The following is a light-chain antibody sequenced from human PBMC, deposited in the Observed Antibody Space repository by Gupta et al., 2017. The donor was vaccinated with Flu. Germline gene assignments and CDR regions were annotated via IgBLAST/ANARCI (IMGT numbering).Light chain of an antibody. CDR2: DNK. CDR3: AVWDSSSDRWV. J-gene: IGLJ3*02. Sequence: TTKCTGRGDDIGMNSVHWYQQGPGPAPILLIYDNKKRPSGVPERFSGSNSGNTASLTISGLEAGDEADYYCAVWDSSSDRWVFGGGTKLTVL. V-gene: IGLV3-21*02. CDR1: DIGMNS.